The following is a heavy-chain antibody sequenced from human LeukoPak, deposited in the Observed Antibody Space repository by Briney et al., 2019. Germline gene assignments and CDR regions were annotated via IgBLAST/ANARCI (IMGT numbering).Heavy chain of an antibody. CDR1: GYTFIGYY. Sequence: ASVKVSCKASGYTFIGYYMHRVRQAPGQGLEWMGWINPNSGGTNYAQKFQGRVTMTRDTSISTAYMELSRLRSDDTAVYYCARDQTGDVVVPAAILGAAFDIWGQGTMVTVSS. CDR2: INPNSGGT. J-gene: IGHJ3*02. CDR3: ARDQTGDVVVPAAILGAAFDI. V-gene: IGHV1-2*02. D-gene: IGHD2-2*02.